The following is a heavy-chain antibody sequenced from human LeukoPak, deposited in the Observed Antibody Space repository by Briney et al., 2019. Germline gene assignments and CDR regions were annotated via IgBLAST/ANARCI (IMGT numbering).Heavy chain of an antibody. D-gene: IGHD5-18*01. Sequence: PAETLSLTCAVYGGSFSGYYWSWIRQPPGKGLEWIGEINHSGSTNYNPSLKSRVTVSVDTSKNQFSLKLSSVTAADTAVYYCARGGSYGYYYYYYMDVWGKGTTVTVSS. CDR1: GGSFSGYY. CDR2: INHSGST. CDR3: ARGGSYGYYYYYYMDV. J-gene: IGHJ6*03. V-gene: IGHV4-34*01.